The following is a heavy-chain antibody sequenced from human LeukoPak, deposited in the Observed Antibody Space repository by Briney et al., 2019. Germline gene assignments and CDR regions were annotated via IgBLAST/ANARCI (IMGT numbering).Heavy chain of an antibody. J-gene: IGHJ4*02. CDR2: INPNSGGT. CDR1: GYTFTGYY. Sequence: GASVKVSCEASGYTFTGYYMHWVRQAPGQGLEWMGWINPNSGGTNYAQKFQGRVTMTRDTSISTAYMELSRLRSDDTAVYYCARGMGVVGAIEGDDYWGQGTLVTVSS. D-gene: IGHD1-26*01. CDR3: ARGMGVVGAIEGDDY. V-gene: IGHV1-2*02.